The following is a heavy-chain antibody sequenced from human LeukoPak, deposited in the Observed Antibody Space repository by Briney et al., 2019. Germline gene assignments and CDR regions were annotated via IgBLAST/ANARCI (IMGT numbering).Heavy chain of an antibody. J-gene: IGHJ5*02. CDR1: GGSISNYY. CDR2: IYYSGSA. D-gene: IGHD6-13*01. CDR3: ARGSIAAAEGSHWFDP. Sequence: SETLSLTCTVSGGSISNYYWSWIRQPPGKGLEWIGHIYYSGSANYNPSLKSRVTLSVDTSKNQFSLKLSSVTAADTAVYYCARGSIAAAEGSHWFDPWGQGTLVTVSS. V-gene: IGHV4-59*01.